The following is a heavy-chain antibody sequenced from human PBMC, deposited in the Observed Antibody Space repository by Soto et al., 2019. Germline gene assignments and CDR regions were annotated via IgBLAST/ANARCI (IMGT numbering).Heavy chain of an antibody. V-gene: IGHV2-5*02. Sequence: QITLKESGPTLVKPTQTLTLTCTFSGFSLDNSGVGVGWIRQPPGKTLEWLALIYWDDDKRYSPSLNSRLTITKDTSKNQVVLRMTNVDPVDTATYYCAHIFDFDWVWAFEYWGQGALVTVSS. CDR3: AHIFDFDWVWAFEY. D-gene: IGHD3-9*01. CDR2: IYWDDDK. CDR1: GFSLDNSGVG. J-gene: IGHJ4*02.